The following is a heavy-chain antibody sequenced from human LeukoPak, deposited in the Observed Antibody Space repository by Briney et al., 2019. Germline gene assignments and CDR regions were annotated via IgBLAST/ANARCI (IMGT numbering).Heavy chain of an antibody. V-gene: IGHV4-59*01. D-gene: IGHD6-19*01. Sequence: PSETLSLTCNVSGDSISSYYWSWIRQPPGKGLEWIGYIYYSGATNYNPSLKSRVTISVDTSKNQFSLKLSSVTAADTAVYYCARVRHSSGWSDFDYWGQGTLVTVSS. J-gene: IGHJ4*02. CDR3: ARVRHSSGWSDFDY. CDR2: IYYSGAT. CDR1: GDSISSYY.